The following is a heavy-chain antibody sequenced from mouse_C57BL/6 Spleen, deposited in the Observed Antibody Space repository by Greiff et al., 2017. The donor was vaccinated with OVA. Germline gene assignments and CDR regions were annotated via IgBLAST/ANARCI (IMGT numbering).Heavy chain of an antibody. CDR3: ATTGTLAGFAY. CDR2: IDPNSGGT. D-gene: IGHD4-1*02. J-gene: IGHJ3*01. V-gene: IGHV1-72*01. Sequence: VQLQQPGAELVKPGASVKLSCKASGYTFTSYWMHWVKQRPGRGLECIGRIDPNSGGTKYNEKFKSKATLTVDKPSSTAYMQLSSLTSEDSAVYYCATTGTLAGFAYWGQGTLVTVSA. CDR1: GYTFTSYW.